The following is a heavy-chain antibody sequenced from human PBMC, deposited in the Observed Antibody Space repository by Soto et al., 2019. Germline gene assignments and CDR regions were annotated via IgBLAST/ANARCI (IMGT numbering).Heavy chain of an antibody. CDR1: GGSISSYY. D-gene: IGHD6-13*01. CDR3: ARRRYSSSWYGSYGDYDLGSWFDP. J-gene: IGHJ5*02. CDR2: IYYSGST. V-gene: IGHV4-59*08. Sequence: SETLSLTCTVSGGSISSYYWSWIRQPPGKGLEWIGYIYYSGSTNYNPSLKSRVTISVDTSKNQFSLKLSSVTAADTAVYYCARRRYSSSWYGSYGDYDLGSWFDPWGQGTLVTVSS.